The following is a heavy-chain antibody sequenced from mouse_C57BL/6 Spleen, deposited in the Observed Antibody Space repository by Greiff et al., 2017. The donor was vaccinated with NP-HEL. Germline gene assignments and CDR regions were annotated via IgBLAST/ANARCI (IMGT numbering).Heavy chain of an antibody. J-gene: IGHJ2*01. Sequence: VQLQQSGPELVKPGASVKISCKASGYAFSSSWMNWVKQRPGKGLEWIGRIYPGDGDTNYNGKFKGKATLTADKSSSTAYMQLSSLTSEDSAVYVCSRNYSNYECYFDYWGQGTTLTVSS. CDR2: IYPGDGDT. V-gene: IGHV1-82*01. D-gene: IGHD2-5*01. CDR3: SRNYSNYECYFDY. CDR1: GYAFSSSW.